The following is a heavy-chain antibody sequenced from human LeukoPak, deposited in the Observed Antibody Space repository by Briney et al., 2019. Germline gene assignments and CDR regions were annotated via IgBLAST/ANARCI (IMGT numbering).Heavy chain of an antibody. CDR3: TRTNQLGYCSSTSCRAEYFQH. J-gene: IGHJ1*01. V-gene: IGHV3-49*04. CDR2: IRSKAYGGTT. CDR1: GFTFGDYA. D-gene: IGHD2-2*01. Sequence: PGGSLRLSCTASGFTFGDYAMSWVRQAPGKGLEWVGFIRSKAYGGTTEYAASVKGRFTISRDDSKSIAYLQMNSLKTEDTAVYYCTRTNQLGYCSSTSCRAEYFQHWGQGTLVTVSS.